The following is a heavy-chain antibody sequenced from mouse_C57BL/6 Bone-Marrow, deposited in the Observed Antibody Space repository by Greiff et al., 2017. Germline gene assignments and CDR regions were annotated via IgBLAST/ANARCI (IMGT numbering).Heavy chain of an antibody. CDR1: GYTFTSSW. V-gene: IGHV1-55*01. CDR3: ARTYYSNYWYFDV. D-gene: IGHD2-5*01. Sequence: QVQLQQPGAELVKPGASVTMSCKASGYTFTSSWITWVKQRPGQGLEWIGDLYPGSGSTNYNEKFKSKATLTVDTSSSTAYMQLSNLTSEYSAVYYCARTYYSNYWYFDVWGTGSTVTVSS. J-gene: IGHJ1*03. CDR2: LYPGSGST.